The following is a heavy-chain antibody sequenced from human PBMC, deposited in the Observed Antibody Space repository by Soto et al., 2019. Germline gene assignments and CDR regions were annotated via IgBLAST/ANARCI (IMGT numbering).Heavy chain of an antibody. D-gene: IGHD1-1*01. J-gene: IGHJ3*02. CDR3: ASRSGPSFAFDI. CDR1: GFTFSDFY. V-gene: IGHV3-11*01. Sequence: PGGALRLSCAASGFTFSDFYMTWIRQAPVKGLEWVSYISGGGGTIYYPDSVKGRFTISRDNAKNSLYLQMNSLRDEDTAIYYCASRSGPSFAFDIWGQGTMVPVSS. CDR2: ISGGGGTI.